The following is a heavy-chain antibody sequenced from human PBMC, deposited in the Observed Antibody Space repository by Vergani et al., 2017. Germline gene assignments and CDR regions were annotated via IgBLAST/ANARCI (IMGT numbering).Heavy chain of an antibody. CDR1: GGTFSSYT. J-gene: IGHJ5*02. D-gene: IGHD6-13*01. Sequence: QVQLVQSGAEVKKPGSSVKVSCKAFGGTFSSYTISWVRQAPGQGLEWMGRIIPILGIANYAQKFQGRVTSTADTSTSTAYMELSSLRSEDTAVYYCARDLGAAAAYNWFDPWGQGTLVTVSS. CDR2: IIPILGIA. V-gene: IGHV1-69*08. CDR3: ARDLGAAAAYNWFDP.